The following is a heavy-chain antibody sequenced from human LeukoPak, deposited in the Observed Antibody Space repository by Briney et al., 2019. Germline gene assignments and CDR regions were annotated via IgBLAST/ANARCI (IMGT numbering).Heavy chain of an antibody. CDR2: IKSNGNNT. CDR1: GFIFRNYG. J-gene: IGHJ5*02. V-gene: IGHV3-64*02. CDR3: ARDSGRAQGWFGP. Sequence: PGGSLRLSCAASGFIFRNYGMHWVRQAPGKGLEYVSSIKSNGNNTYYADSVRGRFTISRDNSKNMLHLQMGSLTTEDTAVFYCARDSGRAQGWFGPWGQGTLVTVSS. D-gene: IGHD5-12*01.